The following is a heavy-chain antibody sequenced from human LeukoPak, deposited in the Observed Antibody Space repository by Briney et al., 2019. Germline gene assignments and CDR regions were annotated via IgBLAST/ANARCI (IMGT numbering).Heavy chain of an antibody. CDR1: GFTFSDYY. D-gene: IGHD5-18*01. Sequence: GGSLRLSCAASGFTFSDYYMSWIRQAPGKGLEWVSSISSSSSYIYYADSVKGRFTISRDNAKNSLYLQMNSLRAEDTAVYYCARADTAMAAADYWGQGTLVTVSS. CDR3: ARADTAMAAADY. J-gene: IGHJ4*02. V-gene: IGHV3-11*06. CDR2: ISSSSSYI.